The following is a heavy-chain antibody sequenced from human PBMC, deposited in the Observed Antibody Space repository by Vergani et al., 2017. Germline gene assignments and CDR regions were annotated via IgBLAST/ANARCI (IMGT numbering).Heavy chain of an antibody. J-gene: IGHJ4*02. CDR2: IYYSGST. V-gene: IGHV4-39*01. CDR1: GGSIRSTFYY. CDR3: ARRPYDSSGYYYEGFDY. D-gene: IGHD3-22*01. Sequence: QLQLQESDPGLVKPSETLSLTCTVSGGSIRSTFYYWGWIRQPPGKGLEWIGTIYYSGSTYYNPSLKSRVTISVDTSKNQFSLKLSSVTAADTAVYYCARRPYDSSGYYYEGFDYWGQGTLVTVSS.